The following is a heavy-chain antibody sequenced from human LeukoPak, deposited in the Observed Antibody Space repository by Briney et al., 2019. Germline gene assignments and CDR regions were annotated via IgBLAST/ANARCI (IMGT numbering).Heavy chain of an antibody. V-gene: IGHV1-46*01. Sequence: ASVKVSCKASGYTFTSYYMHWVRQAPGQGLEWMGIINPSGGSTSYAQKFQGRVTMTRDTSTSTVYMELSSLRSEDTAEYYCASPGSGSYYAFDIWGQGTMVTVSS. D-gene: IGHD3-10*01. J-gene: IGHJ3*02. CDR2: INPSGGST. CDR3: ASPGSGSYYAFDI. CDR1: GYTFTSYY.